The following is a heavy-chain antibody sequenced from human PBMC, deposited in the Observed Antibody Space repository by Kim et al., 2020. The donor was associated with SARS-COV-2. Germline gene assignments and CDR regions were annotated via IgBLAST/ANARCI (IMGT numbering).Heavy chain of an antibody. J-gene: IGHJ3*01. Sequence: SSSSYTNYADSVKGRFTISRDNAKNSLYLQMNSLRAEDTAVYYCARIDGMWGQATMVTVSS. V-gene: IGHV3-11*03. D-gene: IGHD1-26*01. CDR3: ARIDGM. CDR2: SSSSYT.